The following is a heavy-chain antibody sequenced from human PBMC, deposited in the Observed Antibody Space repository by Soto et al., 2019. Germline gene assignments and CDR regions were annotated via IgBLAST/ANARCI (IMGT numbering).Heavy chain of an antibody. D-gene: IGHD3-10*01. Sequence: QVQLQQSGPGLVKPSETLSLTCTVSSGPSRSHNWGWIRQPPGGGLDWVGYIYHTGDTSSNPSLSGRVTISADTSTHHMSLTLRSVTAADTAVYYCVRQGIGDINGLVDVGGQGTRVSVSS. CDR2: IYHTGDT. CDR1: SGPSRSHN. J-gene: IGHJ6*02. CDR3: VRQGIGDINGLVDV. V-gene: IGHV4-59*08.